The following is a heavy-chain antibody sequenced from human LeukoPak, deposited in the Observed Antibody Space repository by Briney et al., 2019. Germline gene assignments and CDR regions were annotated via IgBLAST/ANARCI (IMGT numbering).Heavy chain of an antibody. CDR1: GYTFTDYY. Sequence: ASVKVSCKASGYTFTDYYMHWVRQAPGQGLEWMGWINPNGGGTNYAQRFQGRVTMTRDTSISTAYMEVSRLRSDDTAVYYCAREIRGYSCDYWGQGTLVTVSS. CDR2: INPNGGGT. D-gene: IGHD5-18*01. J-gene: IGHJ4*02. CDR3: AREIRGYSCDY. V-gene: IGHV1-2*02.